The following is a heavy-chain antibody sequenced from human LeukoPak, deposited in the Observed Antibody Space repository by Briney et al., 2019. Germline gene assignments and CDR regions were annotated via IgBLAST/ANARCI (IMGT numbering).Heavy chain of an antibody. Sequence: PGGSLRLSCAASGFTFNTYAMSWVRQAPGKGLEWVSTISVSGSGTYYGDSVKGRFTISRDNSKNTVYLQMNSLRAEDTAIYYCAKRGHYSINWYHYFDYWGQGTLVTVSS. CDR1: GFTFNTYA. J-gene: IGHJ4*02. V-gene: IGHV3-23*01. CDR2: ISVSGSGT. CDR3: AKRGHYSINWYHYFDY. D-gene: IGHD6-13*01.